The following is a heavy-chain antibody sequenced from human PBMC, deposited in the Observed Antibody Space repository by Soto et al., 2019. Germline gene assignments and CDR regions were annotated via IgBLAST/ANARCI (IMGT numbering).Heavy chain of an antibody. J-gene: IGHJ4*02. V-gene: IGHV3-23*01. CDR2: ISASGGTT. Sequence: GGSLRLSCAASGFTFSNNAMSWVRQAPGKGLEWVASISASGGTTNYADSVKGRFTISRDNSQNTLYVQMNTLRAEDTAVYYCAKGFGDPHWGQGTLVTVSS. CDR3: AKGFGDPH. CDR1: GFTFSNNA. D-gene: IGHD3-10*01.